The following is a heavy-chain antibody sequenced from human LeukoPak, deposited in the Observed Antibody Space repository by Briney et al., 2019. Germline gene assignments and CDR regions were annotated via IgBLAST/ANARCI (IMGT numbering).Heavy chain of an antibody. CDR3: ARAFHYYGSGSYYLGAFDI. V-gene: IGHV4-30-2*01. D-gene: IGHD3-10*01. J-gene: IGHJ3*02. CDR1: GGSISSGGYS. CDR2: IYHSGST. Sequence: PSQTLSLTCAVSGGSISSGGYSWSWIRQPLGKGLEWIGYIYHSGSTYYNPSLKSRVTISVDRSKNQFSLKLSSVTAADTAVYYCARAFHYYGSGSYYLGAFDIWGQGTMVTVSS.